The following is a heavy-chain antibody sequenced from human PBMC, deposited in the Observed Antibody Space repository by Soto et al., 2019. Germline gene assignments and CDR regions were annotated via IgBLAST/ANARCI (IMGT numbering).Heavy chain of an antibody. V-gene: IGHV3-30*03. CDR3: ARTRGGDSTGSFDY. Sequence: QVQLVQSGGGVVQPGRSLRLSCAASGFTFRNSGMHWIRQAPGKGLEWVSLVSFDGTDQYYADSVKGRFTISRDNFKNTLYLQMNSLRAEDTAVYYCARTRGGDSTGSFDYWGLGTLVTVSS. CDR1: GFTFRNSG. D-gene: IGHD2-21*02. CDR2: VSFDGTDQ. J-gene: IGHJ4*02.